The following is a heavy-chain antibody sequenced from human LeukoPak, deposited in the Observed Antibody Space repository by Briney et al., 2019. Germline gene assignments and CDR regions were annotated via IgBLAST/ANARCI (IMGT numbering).Heavy chain of an antibody. J-gene: IGHJ5*02. D-gene: IGHD6-6*01. Sequence: SETLSLTCTVSGGSISSYYWSWIRQPPGKGLEWIGYIYYSGSTNYNPSLKSRVTISVDTSKNQFSLKLSSVTAADTAVYYCAKGPFGGQLVDNWFDPWGQGTLVTVSS. CDR1: GGSISSYY. CDR3: AKGPFGGQLVDNWFDP. CDR2: IYYSGST. V-gene: IGHV4-59*01.